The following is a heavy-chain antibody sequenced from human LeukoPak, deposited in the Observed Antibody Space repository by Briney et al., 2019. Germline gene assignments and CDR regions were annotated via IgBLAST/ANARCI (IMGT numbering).Heavy chain of an antibody. V-gene: IGHV3-66*02. CDR2: IYSGGST. D-gene: IGHD3-22*01. CDR3: ARDRGRGYDSSGYYWRYYSDY. J-gene: IGHJ4*02. CDR1: GFTVSSNY. Sequence: GGSLRLSCAASGFTVSSNYMSWVRQAPGKGLEWVSVIYSGGSTYYADSVKGRFTISRDNSKNTLYLQMNSLRAEDTAVHYCARDRGRGYDSSGYYWRYYSDYWGQGTLVTVSS.